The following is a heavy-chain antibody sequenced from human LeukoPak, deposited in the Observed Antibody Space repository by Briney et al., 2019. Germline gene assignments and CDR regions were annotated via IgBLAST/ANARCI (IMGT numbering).Heavy chain of an antibody. D-gene: IGHD4-17*01. V-gene: IGHV3-30*01. J-gene: IGHJ1*01. CDR3: ARDSARYGDHGYFQH. CDR2: ISYDASEN. CDR1: GFTFSSYA. Sequence: PGGSLRLSCAASGFTFSSYAMHWVRRAPGEGLEWVAVISYDASENYYADSVKGRFTISRDNSKNTLYLQMNSLRAEDTAVYYCARDSARYGDHGYFQHWGQGTLVTVSS.